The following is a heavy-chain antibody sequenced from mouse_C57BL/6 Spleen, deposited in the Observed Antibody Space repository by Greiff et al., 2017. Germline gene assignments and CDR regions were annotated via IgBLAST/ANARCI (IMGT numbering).Heavy chain of an antibody. CDR3: ARSYYGSSYWFAY. D-gene: IGHD1-1*01. CDR1: GYTFTDYN. Sequence: EVQLQQSGPELVKPGASVKMSCKASGYTFTDYNMHWVKQSHGKSLEWIGYINPNNGGTSYNQKFKGKATLTVNKSSSTAYMELRSLTSEDSAVYYCARSYYGSSYWFAYWGQGTLVTVSA. CDR2: INPNNGGT. V-gene: IGHV1-22*01. J-gene: IGHJ3*01.